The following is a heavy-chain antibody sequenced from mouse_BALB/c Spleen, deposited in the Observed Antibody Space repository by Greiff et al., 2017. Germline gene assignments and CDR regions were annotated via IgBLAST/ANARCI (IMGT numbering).Heavy chain of an antibody. Sequence: VKLQQPGAELVRPGASVKLSCKASGYSFTSYWMTWVRQRPGQGLEWIGMIHPSGSETSLNQKFRDKATLTVDKSSSTAYRQRSSPTSEDSAVYYCARRGGTDFDDWGQGTTLTVSS. CDR2: IHPSGSET. J-gene: IGHJ2*01. V-gene: IGHV1-74*01. CDR3: ARRGGTDFDD. D-gene: IGHD3-3*01. CDR1: GYSFTSYW.